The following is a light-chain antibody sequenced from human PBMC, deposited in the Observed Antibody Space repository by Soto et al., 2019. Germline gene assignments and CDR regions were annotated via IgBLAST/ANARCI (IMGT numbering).Light chain of an antibody. V-gene: IGLV2-14*01. CDR2: DVS. CDR3: SSYTSSTTLV. J-gene: IGLJ1*01. Sequence: VLTQPASVSGSPGQSITISCTGTSXDVGGYNFVSWYQQHPGKAPKLMIYDVSDRPSGVSNRFSASKSGNTASLTISGLQAEDEADYYCSSYTSSTTLVFGTGTKVTVL. CDR1: SXDVGGYNF.